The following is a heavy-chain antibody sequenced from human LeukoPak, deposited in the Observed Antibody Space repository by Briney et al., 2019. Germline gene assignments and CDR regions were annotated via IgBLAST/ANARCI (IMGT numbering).Heavy chain of an antibody. V-gene: IGHV1-2*02. CDR2: INPNSGGT. CDR3: ARDQKRGIARYYYYYGMDV. J-gene: IGHJ6*02. Sequence: ASVKVSCKASGYTFTGYYMHWVRQAPGQGLEWMGWINPNSGGTNYAQKFQGRVTMTRDTSISTAYMELSRLRSDDTAVYYCARDQKRGIARYYYYYGMDVWGQGTTVTVSS. D-gene: IGHD2-21*01. CDR1: GYTFTGYY.